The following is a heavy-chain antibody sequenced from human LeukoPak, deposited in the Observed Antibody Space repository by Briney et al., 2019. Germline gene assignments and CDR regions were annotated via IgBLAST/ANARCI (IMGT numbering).Heavy chain of an antibody. Sequence: GGSLRLSCAASGFTFSSYGMHWVRQAPGKGLEWVAFIRYDGSNKYYADSVKGRFTISRDNSKNTLYLQMNSLRAEDTAVYFCARGGSYLSAFDIWGQGTMVTVSS. J-gene: IGHJ3*02. V-gene: IGHV3-30*02. D-gene: IGHD1-26*01. CDR1: GFTFSSYG. CDR3: ARGGSYLSAFDI. CDR2: IRYDGSNK.